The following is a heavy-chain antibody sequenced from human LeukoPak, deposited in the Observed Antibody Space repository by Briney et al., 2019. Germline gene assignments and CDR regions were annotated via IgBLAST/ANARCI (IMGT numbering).Heavy chain of an antibody. CDR1: GDSISTSNW. CDR2: VSLDGIT. J-gene: IGHJ6*01. V-gene: IGHV4-4*02. D-gene: IGHD6-19*01. CDR3: ARDSSAPRSYFALDV. Sequence: SGTLSLTCAVFGDSISTSNWWTWVRQPPGKGLEWIGDVSLDGITNYNPSLLGRVTISLDKSAKQVSLRLTSVTAADTAIYYCARDSSAPRSYFALDVWGQGTTVTVSS.